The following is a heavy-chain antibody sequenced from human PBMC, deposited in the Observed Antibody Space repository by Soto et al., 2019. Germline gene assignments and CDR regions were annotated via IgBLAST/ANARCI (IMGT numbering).Heavy chain of an antibody. V-gene: IGHV3-53*01. J-gene: IGHJ4*02. Sequence: GESLKISCAASGFTVSSNYMSWVRQAPGKGLEWVSVIYSGGSTYYAESVKGRFTISRDNSKNTLYLQMNSLRAEGTAVYYCARDRGDSSGYYFDYWGQGALVTVSS. CDR2: IYSGGST. CDR1: GFTVSSNY. CDR3: ARDRGDSSGYYFDY. D-gene: IGHD3-22*01.